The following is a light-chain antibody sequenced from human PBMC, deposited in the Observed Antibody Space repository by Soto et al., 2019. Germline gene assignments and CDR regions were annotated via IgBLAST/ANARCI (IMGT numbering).Light chain of an antibody. V-gene: IGLV2-14*01. J-gene: IGLJ2*01. CDR1: SSDVGGYNY. CDR2: DVS. CDR3: SSYTSSSTV. Sequence: QSVLTQPASVSGSTGRSITISCTGVSSDVGGYNYVSWYQQQPGKAPKLMIYDVSNRPSGVSNRFSGSKSGNTASLTISGLQAEAEADYYCSSYTSSSTVFGGGTKLTVL.